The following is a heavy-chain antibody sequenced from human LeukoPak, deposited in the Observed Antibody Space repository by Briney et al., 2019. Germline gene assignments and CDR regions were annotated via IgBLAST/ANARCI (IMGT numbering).Heavy chain of an antibody. Sequence: SETLSLTCTVSGGSISSYYWSWIRQPPGKGLEWIGYIYYSGSTNYNPSLKSRVTISVDTSKNQFPLKLSSVTAADTAVYYCAGKYSSGWWNYYYYMDVWGKGTTVTVSS. V-gene: IGHV4-59*01. D-gene: IGHD6-19*01. CDR3: AGKYSSGWWNYYYYMDV. J-gene: IGHJ6*03. CDR1: GGSISSYY. CDR2: IYYSGST.